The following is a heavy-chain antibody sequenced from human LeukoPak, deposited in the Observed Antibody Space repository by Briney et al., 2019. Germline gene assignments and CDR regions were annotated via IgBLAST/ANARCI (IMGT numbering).Heavy chain of an antibody. D-gene: IGHD6-6*01. J-gene: IGHJ6*02. CDR1: GGSISSYY. CDR2: IYYSGST. V-gene: IGHV4-59*12. Sequence: PSETLSLTCPVSGGSISSYYWSWIRQPPGKGLEWIGYIYYSGSTNYNPSLKSRLTMSVDTSKNQFSLKLSSVTAADTAVYYCARDWHSSSGTNYYHYGMDVWGQGTTVTVSS. CDR3: ARDWHSSSGTNYYHYGMDV.